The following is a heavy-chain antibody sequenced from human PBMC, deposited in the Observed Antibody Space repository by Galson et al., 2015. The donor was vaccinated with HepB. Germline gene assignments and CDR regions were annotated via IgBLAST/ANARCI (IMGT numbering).Heavy chain of an antibody. CDR2: IIPIFGTA. V-gene: IGHV1-69*01. J-gene: IGHJ4*02. CDR3: ARCDSSGYYEDFDY. Sequence: CKASGGTFSSYAISWVRQAPGQGLEWMGGIIPIFGTANYAQKFQGRVTITADESTSTAYMELSSLRSEDTAVYYCARCDSSGYYEDFDYWGQGTLVTVSS. D-gene: IGHD3-22*01. CDR1: GGTFSSYA.